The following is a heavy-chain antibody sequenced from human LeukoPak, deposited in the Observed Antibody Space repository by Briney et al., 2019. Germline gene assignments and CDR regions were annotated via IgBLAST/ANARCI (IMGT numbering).Heavy chain of an antibody. CDR2: ISSSSSYI. CDR1: GFTFSSYS. CDR3: ARGAKWAYYFDY. D-gene: IGHD1-26*01. J-gene: IGHJ4*02. Sequence: SGGSLRLSCAASGFTFSSYSMNWVRQAPGKGLEWVSSISSSSSYIYYADSVKGRFTISRDNAKDTLYLHMNSLTAEDTAVYYCARGAKWAYYFDYWGQGTLVTVSS. V-gene: IGHV3-21*01.